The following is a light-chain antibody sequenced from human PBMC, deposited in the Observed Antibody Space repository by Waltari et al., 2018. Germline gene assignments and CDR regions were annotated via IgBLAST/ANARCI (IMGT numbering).Light chain of an antibody. J-gene: IGKJ1*01. CDR2: GAS. V-gene: IGKV3-20*01. CDR1: QTVSSSY. CDR3: QQYGSSPPRT. Sequence: EIVLTQSPGTLSLSPGERATLSCRASQTVSSSYLAWYQQKPGQAPRRLIYGASSRATGIPDRCRGSGSGTDFTLTISRLEPEDFAVYYCQQYGSSPPRTFGQGTKVEIK.